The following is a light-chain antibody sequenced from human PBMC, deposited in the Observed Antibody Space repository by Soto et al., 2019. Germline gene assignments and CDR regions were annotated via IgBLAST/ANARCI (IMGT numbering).Light chain of an antibody. CDR3: QQYGCSPAYT. J-gene: IGKJ2*01. CDR2: GAS. V-gene: IGKV3-20*01. CDR1: QSVSSSY. Sequence: EIVLTQSPGTLSLSPGERATLSCRASQSVSSSYLAGYQQKPGQAQRLLIYGASLRATGIPDRFSGSGSGTYFTLTISRLEPEDFAVYYCQQYGCSPAYTFGQGTKLEIK.